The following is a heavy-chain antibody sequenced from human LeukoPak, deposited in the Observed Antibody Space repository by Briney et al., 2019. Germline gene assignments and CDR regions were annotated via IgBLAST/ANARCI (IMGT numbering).Heavy chain of an antibody. J-gene: IGHJ4*02. Sequence: SETLSLTCTVSGGSISSSSYYWGWIRQPPGKGLKWIGSIYYSGSTYYNPSLKSRVTISVDTSKNQFSLKLSSVTAADTAVYYCAAIEMATIDYWGQGTLVTVSS. CDR2: IYYSGST. CDR3: AAIEMATIDY. V-gene: IGHV4-39*01. D-gene: IGHD5-24*01. CDR1: GGSISSSSYY.